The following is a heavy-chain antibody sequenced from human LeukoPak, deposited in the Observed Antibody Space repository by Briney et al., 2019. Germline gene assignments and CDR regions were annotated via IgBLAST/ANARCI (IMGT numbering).Heavy chain of an antibody. D-gene: IGHD6-6*01. Sequence: ASVKVSCKASGYTSTSYYMHWVRQAPGQGLEWMGIINPSGGSTSYAQKFQGRVTMTRDMSTSTVYMELSSLRSEDTAVYYCASQGAFEYSSSSRFDPWGQGTLVTVSS. CDR3: ASQGAFEYSSSSRFDP. V-gene: IGHV1-46*01. CDR1: GYTSTSYY. J-gene: IGHJ5*02. CDR2: INPSGGST.